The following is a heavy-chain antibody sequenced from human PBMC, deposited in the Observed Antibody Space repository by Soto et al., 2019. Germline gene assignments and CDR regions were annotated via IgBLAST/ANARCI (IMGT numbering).Heavy chain of an antibody. CDR1: GFTFSSYG. D-gene: IGHD3-10*01. CDR3: AKSLGITMVRGTLRRGYGMDV. Sequence: GGSLRLSCAASGFTFSSYGMHWVRQAPGKGLAWVAVISYDGSNKYYADSVKGRFTISRDNSKNTLYLQMNRLRAEDTAVYYCAKSLGITMVRGTLRRGYGMDVWGQGTTVTVSS. J-gene: IGHJ6*02. CDR2: ISYDGSNK. V-gene: IGHV3-30*18.